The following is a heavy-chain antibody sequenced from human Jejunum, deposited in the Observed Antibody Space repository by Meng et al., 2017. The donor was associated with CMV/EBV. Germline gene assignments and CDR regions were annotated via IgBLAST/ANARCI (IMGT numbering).Heavy chain of an antibody. J-gene: IGHJ4*02. V-gene: IGHV3-15*07. Sequence: CVDGGSTCSDHYMDGGRQAPGSGKEWGASINNKAHGGRTGDAAPVKGRFTRAREESLKTLFLQMNSLKTEDTAVESSTKEQNGAFENWGQGTLVTVSS. D-gene: IGHD2-8*01. CDR1: GSTCSDHY. CDR2: INNKAHGGRT. CDR3: TKEQNGAFEN.